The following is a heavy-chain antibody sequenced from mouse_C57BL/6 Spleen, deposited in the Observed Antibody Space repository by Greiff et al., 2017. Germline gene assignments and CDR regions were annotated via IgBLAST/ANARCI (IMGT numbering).Heavy chain of an antibody. V-gene: IGHV5-17*01. CDR2: ISSGSSTI. Sequence: EVMLVESGGGLVKPGGSLKLSCAASGFTFSDYGMHWVRQAPEKGLEWVAYISSGSSTIYYADTVKGRFTISRDNAKNTLFLQMTSLRSEDTAMYYCAGYDGPFWFAYWGQGTLVTVSA. CDR3: AGYDGPFWFAY. CDR1: GFTFSDYG. J-gene: IGHJ3*01. D-gene: IGHD2-2*01.